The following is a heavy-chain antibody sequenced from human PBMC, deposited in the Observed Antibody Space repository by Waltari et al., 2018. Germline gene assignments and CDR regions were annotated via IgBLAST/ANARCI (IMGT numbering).Heavy chain of an antibody. CDR1: GGSFSGYS. V-gene: IGHV4-34*01. J-gene: IGHJ6*03. Sequence: QVQLQQWGAGLLKPSETLSLTCAVYGGSFSGYSWSWIRQPPGKGLEWIGEINHSGSTNYNPSLKSRVTISVDTSKNQFSLKLSSVTAADTAVYYCATRGTAAAGTGLAYYMDVWGKGTTVTVSS. CDR3: ATRGTAAAGTGLAYYMDV. D-gene: IGHD6-13*01. CDR2: INHSGST.